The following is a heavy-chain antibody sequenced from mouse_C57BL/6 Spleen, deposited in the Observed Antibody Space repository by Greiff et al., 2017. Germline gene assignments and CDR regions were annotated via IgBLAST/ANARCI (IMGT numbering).Heavy chain of an antibody. CDR1: GYAFSSSW. J-gene: IGHJ1*03. V-gene: IGHV1-82*01. CDR2: IYPGDGDT. Sequence: LQESGPELVKPGASVKISCKASGYAFSSSWMNWVKQRPGKGLEWIGRIYPGDGDTNYNGKFKGKATLTADKSSSTAYMQLSSLTSEDSAVYFCARFGDLRSWYFDVWGTGTTVTVSS. D-gene: IGHD1-1*01. CDR3: ARFGDLRSWYFDV.